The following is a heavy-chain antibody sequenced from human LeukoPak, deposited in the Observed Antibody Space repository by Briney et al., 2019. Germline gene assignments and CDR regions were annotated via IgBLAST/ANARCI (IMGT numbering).Heavy chain of an antibody. CDR1: GFTFSSLP. CDR2: ISYDGGIK. CDR3: AREGEGGDFDY. V-gene: IGHV3-30-3*01. D-gene: IGHD3-16*01. J-gene: IGHJ4*02. Sequence: PGMSLRLSCAASGFTFSSLPMHWIRQAPGKGLEWVAMISYDGGIKFYADSVKGRFTISRDKSKSTLYVQMNSLRLEDTAIYYCAREGEGGDFDYWGQGTLVTVSS.